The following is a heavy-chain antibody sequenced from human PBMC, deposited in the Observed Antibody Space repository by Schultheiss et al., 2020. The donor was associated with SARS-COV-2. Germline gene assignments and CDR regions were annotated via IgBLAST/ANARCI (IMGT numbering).Heavy chain of an antibody. CDR2: IYYSGST. Sequence: SETLSLTCTVSGGSISSGGYYWSWIRQHPGKGLEWIGSIYYSGSTYYNPSLKSRVTISVDRSKNQFSLKLSSVTAADTAVYYCARDGGIQLWFSLSQYYFDYWGQGTLVTVSS. V-gene: IGHV4-39*07. CDR1: GGSISSGGYY. J-gene: IGHJ4*02. CDR3: ARDGGIQLWFSLSQYYFDY. D-gene: IGHD5-18*01.